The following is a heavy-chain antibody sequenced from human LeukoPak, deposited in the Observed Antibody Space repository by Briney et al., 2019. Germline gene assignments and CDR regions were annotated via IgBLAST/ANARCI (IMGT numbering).Heavy chain of an antibody. CDR2: INHSGST. J-gene: IGHJ4*02. CDR3: AIMITSGGVIAIGGFDY. V-gene: IGHV4-34*01. CDR1: GDSIRKYY. Sequence: SETLSLTCGVSGDSIRKYYWTWIRQPPGKGLEWIGEINHSGSTNYNPSLKSRVTISVDASKNQFSLKLSSVTAADTAVYYCAIMITSGGVIAIGGFDYWGQGTLVTVSS. D-gene: IGHD3-16*02.